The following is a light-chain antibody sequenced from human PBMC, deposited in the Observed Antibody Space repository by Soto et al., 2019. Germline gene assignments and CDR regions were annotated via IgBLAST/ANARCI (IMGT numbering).Light chain of an antibody. V-gene: IGKV3-15*01. CDR2: GAT. CDR1: QSVSSN. CDR3: QQYNQWPPWT. Sequence: EIVLTQSPATLSVSPGERATLSCRASQSVSSNLAWYQQKPGQAPRLLIYGATARATGIPDRFSGSASGTEFTLTISSLQSEDFAVYYCQQYNQWPPWTFGQGTKVDI. J-gene: IGKJ1*01.